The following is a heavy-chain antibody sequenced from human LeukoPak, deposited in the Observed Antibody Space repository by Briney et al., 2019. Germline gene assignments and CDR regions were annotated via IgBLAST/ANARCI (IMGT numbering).Heavy chain of an antibody. CDR3: ARLSSGWYGDFDY. CDR2: IKQDGSEK. D-gene: IGHD6-19*01. CDR1: GFTFSRYW. V-gene: IGHV3-7*03. J-gene: IGHJ4*02. Sequence: GGSLRLSCAASGFTFSRYWMSWVSQAPGKGLEWVANIKQDGSEKYYVDSVKCRFTISRDNAQNSLHLHMNSLRAEDTAVYYCARLSSGWYGDFDYWGQGTLVTVSS.